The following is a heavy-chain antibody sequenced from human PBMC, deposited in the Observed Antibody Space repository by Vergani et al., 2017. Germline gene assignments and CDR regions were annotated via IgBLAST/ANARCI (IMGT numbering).Heavy chain of an antibody. D-gene: IGHD2/OR15-2a*01. Sequence: QVQLEESGPGLVKPSETLSLTCTVSGGSFNTYYWSWIRQSPGKGLEWIGYIYSTGSTNYNPSLNSPVTMSVDTSKNQFSIKLRSVTAADTAIYYCARDRDLYCRSTTSCHNWFDPWGQGSMVTVSS. V-gene: IGHV4-59*13. J-gene: IGHJ5*02. CDR2: IYSTGST. CDR3: ARDRDLYCRSTTSCHNWFDP. CDR1: GGSFNTYY.